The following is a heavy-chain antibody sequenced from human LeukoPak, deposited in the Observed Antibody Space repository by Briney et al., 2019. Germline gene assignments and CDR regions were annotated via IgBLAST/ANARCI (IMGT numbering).Heavy chain of an antibody. CDR3: AREKGIMIRKMAFEM. J-gene: IGHJ3*02. V-gene: IGHV3-7*01. D-gene: IGHD3-16*01. CDR2: IKQDGSEK. Sequence: PGGSLRLSCAASGFTFSSYWMSWVRQAPGKGLEWVANIKQDGSEKYYVDSVKGRFTISRDNAKNSLYLQINSLRAEDTAVYYCAREKGIMIRKMAFEMWGQGTMVTVSS. CDR1: GFTFSSYW.